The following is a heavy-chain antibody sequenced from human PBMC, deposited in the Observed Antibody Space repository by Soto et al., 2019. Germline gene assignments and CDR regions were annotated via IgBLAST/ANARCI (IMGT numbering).Heavy chain of an antibody. CDR1: GFSFSDSA. V-gene: IGHV3-64D*06. Sequence: PGGSLRLSCSASGFSFSDSATHWVRQAPGKRLEYVSAISTNGRSTFYADSVKGRFTISRDNSKNTVHLQMSSLRAEDTAVYYCLRDIFGVVIFDSWGQGTPVTVSS. CDR3: LRDIFGVVIFDS. CDR2: ISTNGRST. J-gene: IGHJ4*02. D-gene: IGHD3-3*01.